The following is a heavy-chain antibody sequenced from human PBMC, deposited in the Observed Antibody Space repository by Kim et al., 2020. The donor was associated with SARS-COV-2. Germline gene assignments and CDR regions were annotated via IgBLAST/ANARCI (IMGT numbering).Heavy chain of an antibody. CDR3: ARDTGGMVDY. CDR2: INTDGSST. D-gene: IGHD3-16*01. Sequence: GGSLRLSCAASGFSFSSYWMHWVRQAPGKGLVWVSRINTDGSSTGYADSVKGRFTISKDNAKNTVYLQMSSMRADDTAVYYCARDTGGMVDYWGQGTLVT. J-gene: IGHJ4*02. CDR1: GFSFSSYW. V-gene: IGHV3-74*01.